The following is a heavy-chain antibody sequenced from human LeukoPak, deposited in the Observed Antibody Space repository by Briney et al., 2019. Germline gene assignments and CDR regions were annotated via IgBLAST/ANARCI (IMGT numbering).Heavy chain of an antibody. CDR2: IKPSAGST. CDR1: GGTFSSYA. J-gene: IGHJ6*02. V-gene: IGHV1-46*01. CDR3: ARDFQGYYYYGMDV. Sequence: ASVKVSCKASGGTFSSYAISWVRRAPGQGLDWVGIIKPSAGSTTYAQKFQGRVTMTRDTSTSTVYMELSSLRSEDTAVYYCARDFQGYYYYGMDVWGQGTTVTVS.